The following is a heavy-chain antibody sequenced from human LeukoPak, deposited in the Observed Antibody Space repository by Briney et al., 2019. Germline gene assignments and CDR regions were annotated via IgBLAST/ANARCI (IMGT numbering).Heavy chain of an antibody. CDR3: STGGGTHDY. Sequence: GGSLRLSCAASGLTFNNAWMSWVRQAPGKGLEWVGRIRSRSAGGTTDYGAPVKGGFTISRDDSKNTLYLQMNSLKTENTAVYYCSTGGGTHDYWGQGTLVTVSS. CDR2: IRSRSAGGTT. J-gene: IGHJ4*02. CDR1: GLTFNNAW. D-gene: IGHD2-15*01. V-gene: IGHV3-15*01.